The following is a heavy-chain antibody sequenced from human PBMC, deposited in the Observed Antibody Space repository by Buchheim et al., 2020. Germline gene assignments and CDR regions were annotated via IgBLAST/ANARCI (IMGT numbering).Heavy chain of an antibody. Sequence: QVQLQESGPRLVKPSETLSLTCTVSGGSISGYYWSWIRQPPEKGLEWIGYVSYSGTTIYEPSLERRVTISVDTPNKQFSLKLTSATAADTAVYYCARVRASGWYFFDFGGQGTL. V-gene: IGHV4-59*01. CDR3: ARVRASGWYFFDF. CDR2: VSYSGTT. D-gene: IGHD6-19*01. CDR1: GGSISGYY. J-gene: IGHJ4*02.